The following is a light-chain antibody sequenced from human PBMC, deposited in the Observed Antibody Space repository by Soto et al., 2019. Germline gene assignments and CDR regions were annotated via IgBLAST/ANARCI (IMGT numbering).Light chain of an antibody. J-gene: IGLJ2*01. V-gene: IGLV2-14*01. Sequence: QSALTQPASVSGSPGQSITISCTGTSSDVGGYNYVSWYQQHPGKAPKLMIYDVSNRPSGVSNRFSGSKSGNTASLPISGLRAEDEADYYCSSYTSSSTPRVVFGGGTKLTVL. CDR1: SSDVGGYNY. CDR3: SSYTSSSTPRVV. CDR2: DVS.